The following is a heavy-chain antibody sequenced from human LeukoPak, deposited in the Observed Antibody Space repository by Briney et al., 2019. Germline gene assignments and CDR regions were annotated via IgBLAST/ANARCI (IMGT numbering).Heavy chain of an antibody. Sequence: GGSLGLSCAASGFTFSSYSMNWVRQAPGKGLGWVSSISSSSSYIYYADSVKGRFTISRDNAKNSLYLQMNSLRAEDTAVYYCARGQATTSWATYYMDVWGKGTTVTVSS. CDR3: ARGQATTSWATYYMDV. J-gene: IGHJ6*03. CDR2: ISSSSSYI. D-gene: IGHD4-11*01. CDR1: GFTFSSYS. V-gene: IGHV3-21*01.